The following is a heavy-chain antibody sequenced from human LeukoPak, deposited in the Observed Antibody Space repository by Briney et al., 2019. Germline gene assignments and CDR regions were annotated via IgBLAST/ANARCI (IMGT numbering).Heavy chain of an antibody. CDR1: GFTVSSNY. V-gene: IGHV3-53*01. CDR3: AREKPDAFDI. J-gene: IGHJ3*02. Sequence: QAGGSLRLSCAASGFTVSSNYMSWVRQAPGKGLEWVSVIYSGGSTYYADSVKGRFTISRDNSKNTLYLQMNSLRAEDTAVYYCAREKPDAFDIWGQGTMVTVSS. CDR2: IYSGGST.